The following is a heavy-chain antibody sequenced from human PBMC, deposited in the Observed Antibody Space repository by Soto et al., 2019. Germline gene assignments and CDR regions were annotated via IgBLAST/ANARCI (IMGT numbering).Heavy chain of an antibody. J-gene: IGHJ4*02. CDR2: MYYSGRT. V-gene: IGHV4-31*03. Sequence: QVQLRESGPGLVKPSQTLSLTCTVSGGSINSGGYYWNWIRQHPGKGREWIGYMYYSGRTNYNPFLKRRVIIAADTSENHISMKRSSVTAADTAVYFCARGYRQSGYSSSWVFDYWGQGTLVNVS. CDR1: GGSINSGGYY. CDR3: ARGYRQSGYSSSWVFDY. D-gene: IGHD6-13*01.